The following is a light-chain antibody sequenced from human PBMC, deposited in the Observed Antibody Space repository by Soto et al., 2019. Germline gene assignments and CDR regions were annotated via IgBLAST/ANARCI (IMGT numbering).Light chain of an antibody. V-gene: IGLV2-14*01. CDR2: EVS. CDR3: SSYTSSSTYV. Sequence: QSVLTQPASVSGSPGQSITISCTGTSSDVGGYNYVSWYQQHPGKAPKLMIYEVSNRPSGVSNRFSGSKSGNTASLTISGLPAEEEADSYCSSYTSSSTYVFGTGTKLTVL. CDR1: SSDVGGYNY. J-gene: IGLJ1*01.